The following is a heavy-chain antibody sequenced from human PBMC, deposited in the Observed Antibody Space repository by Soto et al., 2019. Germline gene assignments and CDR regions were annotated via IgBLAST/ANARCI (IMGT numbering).Heavy chain of an antibody. CDR2: ISYDENNK. CDR1: GFTFSYYA. CDR3: ARSGGQWELLQTIDP. D-gene: IGHD1-26*01. V-gene: IGHV3-30-3*01. Sequence: GGSLRLSCAASGFTFSYYAMHWVRQAPGKGLEWVAVISYDENNKYYADSVQGRFTISRDNSKNTVYLQMNSLRADDTAVYFCARSGGQWELLQTIDPWAQGTLVTVSS. J-gene: IGHJ5*02.